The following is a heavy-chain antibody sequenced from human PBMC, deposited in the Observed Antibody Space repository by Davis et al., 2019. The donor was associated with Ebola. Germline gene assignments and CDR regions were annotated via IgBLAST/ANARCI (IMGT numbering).Heavy chain of an antibody. CDR2: IYYSGST. CDR1: GGSVSSGSYY. D-gene: IGHD3-22*01. V-gene: IGHV4-61*01. Sequence: PSETLSLTCTVSGGSVSSGSYYWSWIRQPPGKGLEWIGYIYYSGSTNYNPSLKSRVTISVDTSKNQFSLKLSSVTAADTAVYYCACSITMITLQRFDPWGQGTLVTVSS. CDR3: ACSITMITLQRFDP. J-gene: IGHJ5*02.